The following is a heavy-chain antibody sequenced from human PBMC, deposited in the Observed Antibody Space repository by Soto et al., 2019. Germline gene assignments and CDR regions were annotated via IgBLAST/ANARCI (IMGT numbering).Heavy chain of an antibody. CDR1: GFTVSTKY. V-gene: IGHV3-66*01. J-gene: IGHJ4*02. D-gene: IGHD3-16*01. CDR2: IYSGGST. Sequence: EVQLVESGGGLVQPGGSLRLSCAASGFTVSTKYMSWVRQAPGKGLEWVSVIYSGGSTLYADSVRGRFTISRDNSKNTVNLQMNSLRAEYTAAYYCARDPWAADYWGQGTLVTLSS. CDR3: ARDPWAADY.